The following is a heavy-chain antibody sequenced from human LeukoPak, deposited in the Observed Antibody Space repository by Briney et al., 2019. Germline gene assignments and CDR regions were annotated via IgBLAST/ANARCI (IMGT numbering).Heavy chain of an antibody. Sequence: EASVNVSCKASGYTFTGYYMHWVRQAPGQGLEWMGRINPNSGGTNYAPKFQGRVTMTRDTSISTAYMELSRLRSDDTAVYYCAREAAPALIRRKYYFDYWGQGTLVTVSS. CDR3: AREAAPALIRRKYYFDY. J-gene: IGHJ4*02. V-gene: IGHV1-2*06. CDR1: GYTFTGYY. D-gene: IGHD2-15*01. CDR2: INPNSGGT.